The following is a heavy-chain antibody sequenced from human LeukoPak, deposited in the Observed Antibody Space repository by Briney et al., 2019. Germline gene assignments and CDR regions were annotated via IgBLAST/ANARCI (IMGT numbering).Heavy chain of an antibody. V-gene: IGHV3-30*03. CDR3: ASVEVSGYFDY. CDR2: ISYDGSNK. CDR1: GFTFSSYS. Sequence: PGGSLRLSCAASGFTFSSYSMNWVRQAPGKGLEWVAVISYDGSNKYYADSVKGRFTISRDNSKNTLYLQMNSLRAEDTAVYYCASVEVSGYFDYWGQGTLVTVSS. D-gene: IGHD3-10*01. J-gene: IGHJ4*02.